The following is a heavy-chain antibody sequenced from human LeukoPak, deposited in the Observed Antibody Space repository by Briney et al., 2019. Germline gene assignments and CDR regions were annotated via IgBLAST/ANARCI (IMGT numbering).Heavy chain of an antibody. CDR2: INPDGNKK. D-gene: IGHD5-18*01. CDR3: ARDLAYSRLDY. V-gene: IGHV3-7*01. CDR1: GFTFSNHW. J-gene: IGHJ4*02. Sequence: GGSLRLSCAASGFTFSNHWMSWVRQPPGKGLEWVASINPDGNKKYSADSVKGRFTISRDNAENSLYLQMNSLRVEDTAFYYCARDLAYSRLDYWGQGMLVTVSS.